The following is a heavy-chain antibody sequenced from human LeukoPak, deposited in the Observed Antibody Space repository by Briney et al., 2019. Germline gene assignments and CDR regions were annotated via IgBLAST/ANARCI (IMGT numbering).Heavy chain of an antibody. V-gene: IGHV3-23*01. Sequence: GGSLRLSCAASGFTFSSYAMSWVRQAPGEGMEWVSAISGSGGSTYYADSVKGRFTISRDNSKNTLYLQMNSLRAEDTAVYYCGQTRPSSEIDYWGQGTLVTVSS. CDR2: ISGSGGST. CDR1: GFTFSSYA. CDR3: GQTRPSSEIDY. J-gene: IGHJ4*02. D-gene: IGHD3-22*01.